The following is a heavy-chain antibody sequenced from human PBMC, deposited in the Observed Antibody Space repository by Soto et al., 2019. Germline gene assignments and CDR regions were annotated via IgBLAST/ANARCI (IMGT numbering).Heavy chain of an antibody. J-gene: IGHJ4*02. CDR2: IIPIFGTA. D-gene: IGHD3-10*01. Sequence: QVQLVQSGAEVKKPGSSVKVSCKASGGTFSSYAISWVRQAPRQGLEWMGGIIPIFGTANYAQKFQGRVTITADESTSTAYMELSSLRSEDTAVYYCARDLGITMVRGVITPYYFDYWGQGTLVTVSS. CDR1: GGTFSSYA. CDR3: ARDLGITMVRGVITPYYFDY. V-gene: IGHV1-69*01.